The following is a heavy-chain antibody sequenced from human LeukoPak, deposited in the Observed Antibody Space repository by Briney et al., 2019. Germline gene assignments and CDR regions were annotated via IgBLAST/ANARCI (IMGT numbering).Heavy chain of an antibody. CDR2: FDPEDGET. CDR1: GYTLTELS. D-gene: IGHD6-19*01. J-gene: IGHJ3*02. Sequence: GASVKVSFKVSGYTLTELSMHWVRQAPGKGLEWMGGFDPEDGETIYAQKFQGRVTMTEDTSTDTAYMELSSLRSEDTAVYYCATSIAVYKSDAFDIWGQGTMVTVSS. V-gene: IGHV1-24*01. CDR3: ATSIAVYKSDAFDI.